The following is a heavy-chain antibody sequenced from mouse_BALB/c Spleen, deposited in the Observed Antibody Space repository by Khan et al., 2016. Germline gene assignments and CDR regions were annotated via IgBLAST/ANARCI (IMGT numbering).Heavy chain of an antibody. CDR1: CDSITSGY. CDR2: ISYSGST. Sequence: EVQLQESGPSLVKSSQTLSLTCSVTCDSITSGYWNWIRKFPGNKLEYMGYISYSGSTYYNPSLKSRISITRDTSKNQYYLQLDSVTTDEKAKYYCAGYDDYFFDYGGQGTTLTVSS. V-gene: IGHV3-8*02. D-gene: IGHD2-4*01. J-gene: IGHJ2*01. CDR3: AGYDDYFFDY.